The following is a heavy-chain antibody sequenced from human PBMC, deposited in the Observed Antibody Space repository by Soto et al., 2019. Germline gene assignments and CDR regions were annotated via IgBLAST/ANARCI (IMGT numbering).Heavy chain of an antibody. J-gene: IGHJ4*02. CDR3: ARTYYDFWSGFSD. V-gene: IGHV3-30*03. D-gene: IGHD3-3*01. CDR2: ISYEGSEI. CDR1: GFTLSDYA. Sequence: QVRLEESGGRVVQPGTSLRLACAASGFTLSDYAMHWIRQAPGKGLEWVAVISYEGSEIYYSDSVKGRFTISRDNSLNTVFLEMSSVRGDDTAVYYCARTYYDFWSGFSDWGPGALVTVSS.